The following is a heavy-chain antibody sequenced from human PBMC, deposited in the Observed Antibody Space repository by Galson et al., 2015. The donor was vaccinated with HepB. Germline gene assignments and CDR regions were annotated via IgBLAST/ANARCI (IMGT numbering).Heavy chain of an antibody. CDR2: TYYRSKWYN. CDR1: GDSVSSNSAA. D-gene: IGHD3-3*01. V-gene: IGHV6-1*01. CDR3: ARVLAEDEYYDFWAGKYYYYYGMDV. Sequence: CAISGDSVSSNSAAWNWIRQSPSRGLEWLGRTYYRSKWYNDYAVSVKSRITINPDTSKNQFSLQLNSVTPEDTAVYYCARVLAEDEYYDFWAGKYYYYYGMDVWGQGTTVTVSS. J-gene: IGHJ6*02.